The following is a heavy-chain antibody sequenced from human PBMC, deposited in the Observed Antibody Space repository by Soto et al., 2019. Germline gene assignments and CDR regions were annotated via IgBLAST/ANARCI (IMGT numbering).Heavy chain of an antibody. CDR3: AGGITIFGVAQYYYYGMDV. J-gene: IGHJ6*02. V-gene: IGHV1-69*01. Sequence: QVQLVQSGAEVKKPRSSVKVSCKASGGTFSSYAISWVRQAPGQGLEWMGGIIPIFGTANYAQKFQGRVTITADESTSTAYMELSSLRSEDTAVYYCAGGITIFGVAQYYYYGMDVWGQGTTVTVSS. CDR2: IIPIFGTA. CDR1: GGTFSSYA. D-gene: IGHD3-3*01.